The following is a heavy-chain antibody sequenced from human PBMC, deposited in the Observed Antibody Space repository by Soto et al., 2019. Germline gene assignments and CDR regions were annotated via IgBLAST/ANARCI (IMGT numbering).Heavy chain of an antibody. CDR2: TYYRSKWYN. V-gene: IGHV6-1*01. D-gene: IGHD6-19*01. J-gene: IGHJ6*02. CDR1: GDSVSSNSAA. CDR3: ARERYSSGWDYYYYYRMDV. Sequence: SQTLSLTFAISGDSVSSNSAAWNWIRQSPSRGLEWLGRTYYRSKWYNDYAVSVKSRITINPDTSKNQFSLQLNSVTPEDTAVYYCARERYSSGWDYYYYYRMDVSGQGNTVTVS.